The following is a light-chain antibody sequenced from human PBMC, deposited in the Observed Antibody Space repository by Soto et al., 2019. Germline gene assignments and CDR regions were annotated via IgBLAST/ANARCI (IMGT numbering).Light chain of an antibody. V-gene: IGKV1-39*01. CDR3: QQSYSTPST. J-gene: IGKJ2*01. CDR2: AAS. Sequence: DIQMTQTPSSLSASVGDRVTVTCRASQTISTYLNWYQQKPGKAPKLLIYAASSLQSGVPSRFSGSGSGTDFTLTISSLQSEDFATYYCQQSYSTPSTFGQGTKLEIK. CDR1: QTISTY.